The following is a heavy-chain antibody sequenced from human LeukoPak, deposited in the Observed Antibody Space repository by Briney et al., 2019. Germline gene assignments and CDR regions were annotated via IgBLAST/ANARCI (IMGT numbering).Heavy chain of an antibody. D-gene: IGHD6-19*01. V-gene: IGHV3-66*01. J-gene: IGHJ4*02. CDR3: ARGIAVADTGFFDY. CDR1: GFTFRNYW. CDR2: IYSGGST. Sequence: PGGSLRLSCAVSGFTFRNYWMHWVRQAPGKGLEWVSVIYSGGSTYYADSVKGRFTISRDNSKSTLYLQMNSLRVEDTAVYYCARGIAVADTGFFDYWGQGTLVTVSS.